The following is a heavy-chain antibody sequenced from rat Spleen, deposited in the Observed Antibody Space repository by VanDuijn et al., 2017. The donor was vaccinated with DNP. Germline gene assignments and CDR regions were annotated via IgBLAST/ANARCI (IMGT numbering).Heavy chain of an antibody. V-gene: IGHV5-7*01. Sequence: EVQLVESGGGLVQPGRSLRLSCSASGFTFSDYNMAWVRQAPKKGLEWVATITYDGSNTYYRDSVRGRFTISRDNTENTLYLQIDSLRSDDTATYYCPRLGERLFDYWGQGVIVTVSS. D-gene: IGHD5-1*01. J-gene: IGHJ2*01. CDR3: PRLGERLFDY. CDR1: GFTFSDYN. CDR2: ITYDGSNT.